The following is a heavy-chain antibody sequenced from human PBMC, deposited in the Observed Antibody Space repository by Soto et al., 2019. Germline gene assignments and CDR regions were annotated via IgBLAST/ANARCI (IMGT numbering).Heavy chain of an antibody. D-gene: IGHD1-26*01. V-gene: IGHV3-7*01. J-gene: IGHJ4*02. CDR2: IKQDGSEK. CDR1: GFTFSSYW. Sequence: GGSLRLSCAASGFTFSSYWISWVRQAPGKGLEWVANIKQDGSEKYYVDSVKGRFTISRDNAKNSLYLQMNSLRAEGTDVYYCARTPGYSGSYYIDYWGQGTLVNVSS. CDR3: ARTPGYSGSYYIDY.